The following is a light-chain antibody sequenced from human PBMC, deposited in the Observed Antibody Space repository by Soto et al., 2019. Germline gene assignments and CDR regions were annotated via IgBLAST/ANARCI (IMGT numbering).Light chain of an antibody. CDR1: QSVDTTF. CDR2: GAS. V-gene: IGKV3-20*01. CDR3: QQYMSSVT. Sequence: EIVLTQSPGSLSLSPGQRATLSCRASQSVDTTFFAWYQKKPGQAPRLLIYGASKRATGIPDRFSGSGSGTDFTLIISRLEPEDLEVYYCQQYMSSVTFGQGTKVEIK. J-gene: IGKJ1*01.